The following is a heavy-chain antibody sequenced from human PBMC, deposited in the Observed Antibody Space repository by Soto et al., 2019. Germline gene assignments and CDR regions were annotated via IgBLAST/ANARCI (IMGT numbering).Heavy chain of an antibody. CDR1: GYTFTNYY. Sequence: ASEKVACTASGYTFTNYYMHWVRQAPGQGLEWMGVIHYSGATPTYAQKFQGRVTMARDTSTSTVYVELSSLTSEDTAVYYCARGGPDLATIRPFDDWGKGTLVIVYS. CDR3: ARGGPDLATIRPFDD. J-gene: IGHJ4*02. D-gene: IGHD3-16*01. V-gene: IGHV1-46*01. CDR2: IHYSGATP.